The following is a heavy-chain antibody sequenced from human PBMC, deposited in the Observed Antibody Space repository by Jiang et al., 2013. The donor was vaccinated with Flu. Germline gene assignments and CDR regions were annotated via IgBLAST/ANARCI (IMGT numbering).Heavy chain of an antibody. CDR3: AKSRITGINYFDN. Sequence: PGLVKPSETLSLTCTVSGYSITSGYYWGWIRQTPGKGLEWIGNIYHTGSTFYNPSLKSRVTISVDTSRNQISLTLNSVTASDTAVYYCAKSRITGINYFDNWGQGTLVSVSS. CDR1: GYSITSGYY. CDR2: IYHTGST. V-gene: IGHV4-38-2*02. J-gene: IGHJ4*02. D-gene: IGHD3-10*01.